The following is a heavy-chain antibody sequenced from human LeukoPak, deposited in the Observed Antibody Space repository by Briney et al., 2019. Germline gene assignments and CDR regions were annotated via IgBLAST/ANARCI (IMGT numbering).Heavy chain of an antibody. CDR1: GFTFSDYY. CDR2: ISSSGSTI. V-gene: IGHV3-11*01. CDR3: ARDFPTHIAVAGN. D-gene: IGHD6-19*01. J-gene: IGHJ4*02. Sequence: GGSLRLSCAASGFTFSDYYMSWIRQAPGKGLEWVSYISSSGSTIYYADSVKGRLTISRDNAKNSLYLQMNSLRAEDTAVYYCARDFPTHIAVAGNWGQGTLVTVSS.